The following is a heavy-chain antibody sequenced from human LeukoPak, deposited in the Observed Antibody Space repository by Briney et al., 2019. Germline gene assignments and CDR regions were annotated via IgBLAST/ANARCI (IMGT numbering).Heavy chain of an antibody. V-gene: IGHV1-69*04. Sequence: GAPVKVSCKASGGTFSSCTISWVRQAPGQGLEWMGRIIPILGIANYAQKFQGRVTITADKSTSTAYMELSSLRSEDTAVYYCAREVAGSYYFDYWGQGTRVTVSS. CDR2: IIPILGIA. CDR3: AREVAGSYYFDY. J-gene: IGHJ4*02. CDR1: GGTFSSCT. D-gene: IGHD6-19*01.